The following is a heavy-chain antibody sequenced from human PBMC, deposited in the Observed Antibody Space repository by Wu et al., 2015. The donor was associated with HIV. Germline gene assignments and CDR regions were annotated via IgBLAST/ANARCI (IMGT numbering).Heavy chain of an antibody. J-gene: IGHJ3*02. D-gene: IGHD3-10*01. CDR2: IIPIFGTA. Sequence: QVQLVQSGAEVKKPGSSVKVSCKASGGTFSSYAISWVRQAPGQGLEWMGGIIPIFGTANYAQKFQGRVTITTDESTSTAYMELSSLRSEDTAVYYCARGRVWFGELLYDAFDIWGQGTMVTVSS. CDR3: ARGRVWFGELLYDAFDI. CDR1: GGTFSSYA. V-gene: IGHV1-69*05.